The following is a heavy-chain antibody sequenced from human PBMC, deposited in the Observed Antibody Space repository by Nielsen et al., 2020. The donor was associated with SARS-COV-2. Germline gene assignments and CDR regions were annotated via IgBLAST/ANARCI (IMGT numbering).Heavy chain of an antibody. CDR2: IRSKAYGGTT. CDR1: GFIFGDYA. J-gene: IGHJ2*01. Sequence: GESLKISCTAPGFIFGDYAMSLVRQAPGKGLEWVGFIRSKAYGGTTEYAASVKGRFTISRDDSKSIAYLQMNSLKTEDTAVYYCTRDRDYYDSSGYHWYFDLWGRGTLVTVSS. D-gene: IGHD3-22*01. V-gene: IGHV3-49*04. CDR3: TRDRDYYDSSGYHWYFDL.